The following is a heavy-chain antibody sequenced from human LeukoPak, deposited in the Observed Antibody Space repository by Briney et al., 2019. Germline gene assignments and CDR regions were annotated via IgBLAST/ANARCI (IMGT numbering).Heavy chain of an antibody. J-gene: IGHJ6*02. CDR1: RFTFSNYW. CDR3: ASNIAAAGPDYQYGMDV. Sequence: GGSLRLSCAASRFTFSNYWMSWVRQAPGKGLEWVANIRQDGGEKYYVDSVKGRFTISRDNAKNSLYLQMNSLRAEDTAVYYCASNIAAAGPDYQYGMDVWGQGTMVTVSS. CDR2: IRQDGGEK. D-gene: IGHD6-13*01. V-gene: IGHV3-7*05.